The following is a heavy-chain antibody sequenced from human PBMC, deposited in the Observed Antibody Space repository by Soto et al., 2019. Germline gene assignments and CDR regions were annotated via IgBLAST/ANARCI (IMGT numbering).Heavy chain of an antibody. CDR3: ARGGVKGTTSRGQVYN. CDR2: ISSSSAST. V-gene: IGHV3-11*06. Sequence: QVQVVESGGGLVKPGGSLRLSCAASGFTFSDYYMSWIRQAPGKGLEWVSFISSSSASTKYAASVKGRFTISRDNAKNSLYLQLNILRAEDTAVYYCARGGVKGTTSRGQVYNWGQGTLVTVSS. CDR1: GFTFSDYY. D-gene: IGHD1-7*01. J-gene: IGHJ4*02.